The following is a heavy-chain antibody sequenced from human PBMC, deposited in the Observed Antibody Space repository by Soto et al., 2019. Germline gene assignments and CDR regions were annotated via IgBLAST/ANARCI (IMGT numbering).Heavy chain of an antibody. D-gene: IGHD1-7*01. CDR3: ATKLELGMFDP. V-gene: IGHV4-30-2*01. CDR2: IYQSGSA. J-gene: IGHJ5*02. CDR1: GDSISSGGYS. Sequence: SETLSLTCAVSGDSISSGGYSWTWIRQPPGKGLEWIGFIYQSGSAYYNPSLKGRVTISVDRSKNQFSLKVNSVTAADTAVYFCATKLELGMFDPWGKGILVTVAS.